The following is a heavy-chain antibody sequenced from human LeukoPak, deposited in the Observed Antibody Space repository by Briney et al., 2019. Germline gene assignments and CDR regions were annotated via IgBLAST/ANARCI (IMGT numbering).Heavy chain of an antibody. D-gene: IGHD6-13*01. V-gene: IGHV5-51*01. CDR1: ESSFSAYW. J-gene: IGHJ4*02. CDR3: ARYGSSWPFDF. CDR2: IYPGDSDT. Sequence: GESLKISCRGSESSFSAYWIGWVRQMPGKGLEWLGIIYPGDSDTRYSPSFQGQVTISADKSINTAYLQWSSLKTSDTAMYYCARYGSSWPFDFWGQGTVVTVSS.